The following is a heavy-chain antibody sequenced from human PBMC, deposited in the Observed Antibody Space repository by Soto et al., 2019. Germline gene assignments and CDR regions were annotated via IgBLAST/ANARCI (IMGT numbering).Heavy chain of an antibody. V-gene: IGHV3-23*01. CDR2: VSGRGGST. J-gene: IGHJ6*01. CDR3: AKDSTVTTSLYFYYYGFDV. D-gene: IGHD4-17*01. CDR1: GFTFNHYA. Sequence: VQLLESGGGLVQPAGSLRLACTASGFTFNHYAMSWVRQAPGKGLEWVSAVSGRGGSTKYADSVKGRFIISRDNSNSTLYLQMDSLRGEDTAVYYCAKDSTVTTSLYFYYYGFDVWGQGTTVTVSS.